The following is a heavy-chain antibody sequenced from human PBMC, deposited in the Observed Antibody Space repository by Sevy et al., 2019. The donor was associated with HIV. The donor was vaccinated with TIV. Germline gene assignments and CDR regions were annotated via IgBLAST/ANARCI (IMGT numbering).Heavy chain of an antibody. Sequence: GESLKISCSASGFNISPYSLHWVRQTPGKGLQWLAVISKDGKNKQFADFVRGRFSLSRDNSRNTFYLQMNNLRPEDTAVYFCAKQGYYYDAHSQSVDWFDPWGQGTLVTVSS. J-gene: IGHJ5*02. CDR1: GFNISPYS. CDR3: AKQGYYYDAHSQSVDWFDP. D-gene: IGHD3-22*01. CDR2: ISKDGKNK. V-gene: IGHV3-30-3*02.